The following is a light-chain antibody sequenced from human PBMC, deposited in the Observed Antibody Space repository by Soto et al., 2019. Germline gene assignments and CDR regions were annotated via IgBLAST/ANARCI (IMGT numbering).Light chain of an antibody. J-gene: IGLJ1*01. Sequence: QSVLTQPPSASGTPGQRVTISCSGDISNIGTNSVHWYQHLPGTAPKLVIYADSQRPSGVPDRFSGSKSGTSASLAISGLQSEDDADYLCASWDDNLNGPLFGTGPKVTVL. CDR2: ADS. CDR3: ASWDDNLNGPL. CDR1: ISNIGTNS. V-gene: IGLV1-44*01.